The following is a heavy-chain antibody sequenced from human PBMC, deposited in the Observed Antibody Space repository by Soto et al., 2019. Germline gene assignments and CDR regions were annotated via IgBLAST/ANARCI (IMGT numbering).Heavy chain of an antibody. Sequence: ASVKVSCKASGYTFTSSAISWVRQAPGQGLEWLGIINPSGGSTSYAQKFQGRVTLTRDPSTSTVYMELSSLRSEDTAVYYCARFRIAAAKFFDYWGQGTLVTVSS. J-gene: IGHJ4*02. D-gene: IGHD6-13*01. CDR2: INPSGGST. V-gene: IGHV1-46*01. CDR1: GYTFTSSA. CDR3: ARFRIAAAKFFDY.